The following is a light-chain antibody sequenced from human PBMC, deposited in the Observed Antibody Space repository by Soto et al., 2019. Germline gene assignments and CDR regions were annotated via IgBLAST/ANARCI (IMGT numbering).Light chain of an antibody. CDR3: QQYYRTPLT. CDR1: QSVLYSSNNKNY. V-gene: IGKV4-1*01. Sequence: IVMTQSPDSLAVSLGERATINCKSSQSVLYSSNNKNYLAWYQQKPGQPPKLLIYWASTRESGVPDRFSGSGSGTDFTLTSSSLQAEDVGVYCCQQYYRTPLTFGGGTKVEIK. CDR2: WAS. J-gene: IGKJ4*01.